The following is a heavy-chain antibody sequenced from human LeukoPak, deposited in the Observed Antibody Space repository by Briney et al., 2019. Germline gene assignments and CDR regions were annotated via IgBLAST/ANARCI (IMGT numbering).Heavy chain of an antibody. V-gene: IGHV3-30*02. Sequence: DPGGSLRLSCAASGFTFSSYGMPWVRQAPGKGLEWVAFIRYDGSNKYYADSVKGRFTISRDNSKNTLYLQMNSLRAEDTAVYYCARERGIAARPLDYWGQGTLVTVSS. CDR1: GFTFSSYG. CDR3: ARERGIAARPLDY. D-gene: IGHD6-6*01. CDR2: IRYDGSNK. J-gene: IGHJ4*02.